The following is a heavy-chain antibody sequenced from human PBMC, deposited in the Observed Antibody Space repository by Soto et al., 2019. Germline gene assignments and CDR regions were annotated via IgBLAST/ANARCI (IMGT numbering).Heavy chain of an antibody. CDR1: GGSISSYY. CDR2: IYTSGST. Sequence: SETLSLTCTVSGGSISSYYWSWIRQPAGKGLEWIGRIYTSGSTNYNPSLKSRVTMSVDTSKNQFSLKLSSVTAADTAVYYCARLLLLFGDPNDAFDIWGQGTLVTVSS. D-gene: IGHD3-10*01. V-gene: IGHV4-4*07. J-gene: IGHJ3*02. CDR3: ARLLLLFGDPNDAFDI.